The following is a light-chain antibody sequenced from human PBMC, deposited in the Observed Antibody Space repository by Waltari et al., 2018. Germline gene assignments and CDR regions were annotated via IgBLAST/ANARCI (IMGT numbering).Light chain of an antibody. J-gene: IGKJ2*01. CDR2: GAS. CDR1: QDIRSL. CDR3: QQAHRLPFI. V-gene: IGKV1-12*01. Sequence: DIQMTQSPSSVSASVGDRVKITCRASQDIRSLLAWYQQKPGRAPKLLIYGASTLQTGVSSRFSGGESGTNFTLTINSLQPEDFATYYCQQAHRLPFIFGQGTKLEIK.